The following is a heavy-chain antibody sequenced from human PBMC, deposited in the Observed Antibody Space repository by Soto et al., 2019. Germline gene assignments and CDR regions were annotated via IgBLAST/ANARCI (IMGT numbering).Heavy chain of an antibody. CDR3: ARDRAITMVRGVTNWFDP. D-gene: IGHD3-10*01. CDR2: IYYSGST. Sequence: PSETLSLTCTVSGGSISSGDYYWSWIRQPPGRGLEWIGYIYYSGSTYYNPSLKSRVTISVDTSKNQFSLKLSSVTAADTAVYYCARDRAITMVRGVTNWFDPWGQGTLVT. CDR1: GGSISSGDYY. J-gene: IGHJ5*02. V-gene: IGHV4-30-4*01.